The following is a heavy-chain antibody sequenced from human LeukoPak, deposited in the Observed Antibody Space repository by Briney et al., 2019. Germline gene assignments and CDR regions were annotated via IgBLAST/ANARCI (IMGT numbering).Heavy chain of an antibody. V-gene: IGHV3-30*04. J-gene: IGHJ4*02. CDR3: ARSKIQLWLIHY. CDR1: GFTFSSYA. Sequence: PGRSLRLSCAASGFTFSSYAMHWVRQAPGKGLEWVAVISYDGSNKYYADSAKGRFTISRDNSKNTLYLQMNSLRAEDTAVYYCARSKIQLWLIHYWGQGTLVTVSS. CDR2: ISYDGSNK. D-gene: IGHD5-18*01.